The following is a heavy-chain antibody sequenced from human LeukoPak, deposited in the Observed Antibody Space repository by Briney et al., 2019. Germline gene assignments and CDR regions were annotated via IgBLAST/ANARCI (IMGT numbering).Heavy chain of an antibody. CDR1: GFTFDEYG. CDR3: AKTIGAFYEYSADY. V-gene: IGHV3-9*01. Sequence: GRSLRLSCAASGFTFDEYGMYWVRQAPGKGLEWVSGIIWNSGRIGYADSVKGRFTISRDNAKNFLYLQMNSLRVEDTALYYCAKTIGAFYEYSADYWGQGTLVTVSS. J-gene: IGHJ4*02. D-gene: IGHD5-12*01. CDR2: IIWNSGRI.